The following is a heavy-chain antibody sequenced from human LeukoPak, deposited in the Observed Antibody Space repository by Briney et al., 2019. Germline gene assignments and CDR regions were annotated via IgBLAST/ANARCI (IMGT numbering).Heavy chain of an antibody. D-gene: IGHD3-9*01. CDR2: IYYSGST. CDR3: AREEYFDWLSPGWFDP. Sequence: SETLSLTCTVSGGSISSYYWSWIRQPPGKGLEWIGYIYYSGSTNYNPSLKSRVTISIDTSKNQFSLKPSSVTAADTAVYDCAREEYFDWLSPGWFDPWGQGTLVTVSS. V-gene: IGHV4-59*01. CDR1: GGSISSYY. J-gene: IGHJ5*02.